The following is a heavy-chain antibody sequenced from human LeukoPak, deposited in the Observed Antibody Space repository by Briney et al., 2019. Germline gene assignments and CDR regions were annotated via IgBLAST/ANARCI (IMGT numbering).Heavy chain of an antibody. J-gene: IGHJ4*02. Sequence: GGSLILSCAASGFTFSYYWMHWVRQAPGKGLVWVSRMNNDGSGTSYADSVRGRFTISRDNAKNTLYLQMNSLRVDDTAVYYCARDPEGREFDYWGQGTLVTVSS. CDR3: ARDPEGREFDY. CDR1: GFTFSYYW. D-gene: IGHD1-14*01. CDR2: MNNDGSGT. V-gene: IGHV3-74*01.